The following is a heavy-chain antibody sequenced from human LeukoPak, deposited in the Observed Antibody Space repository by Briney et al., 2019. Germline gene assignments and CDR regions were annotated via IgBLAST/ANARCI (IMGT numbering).Heavy chain of an antibody. J-gene: IGHJ5*02. CDR2: IYYSGST. CDR1: GGSITSYY. D-gene: IGHD3-10*01. Sequence: SETLSLTCAVSGGSITSYYWSWIRQPPGKGLEWIGYIYYSGSTNYNPSLKSRVTISVDTSKNQFSLKLSSVTAADTAVYYCARGGVNYKIAGPWGQGALVTVSS. CDR3: ARGGVNYKIAGP. V-gene: IGHV4-59*01.